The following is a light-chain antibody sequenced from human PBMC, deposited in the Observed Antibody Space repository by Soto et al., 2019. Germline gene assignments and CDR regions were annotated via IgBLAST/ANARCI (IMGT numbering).Light chain of an antibody. Sequence: EFVLTQSPGTLSLSPGERATLSCRASQTVRNNYLAWYQQKPGQAPRLLIYDASSRATGIPDRFSGGGSGTDFTLTISRLEPEDFAVYYCQQYHSSPRTFGQGTKVEIK. V-gene: IGKV3-20*01. J-gene: IGKJ1*01. CDR2: DAS. CDR3: QQYHSSPRT. CDR1: QTVRNNY.